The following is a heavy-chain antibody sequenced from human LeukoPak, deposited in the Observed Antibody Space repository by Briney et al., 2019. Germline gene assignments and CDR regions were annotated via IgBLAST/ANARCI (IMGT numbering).Heavy chain of an antibody. Sequence: SETLSLTCSVSGGSVSDSSWSWIRQPAGKGLEWIGRIFGSGGSNYNPSLKSRVTMSVDTSKNQFSLKLTSLTAADTALYFCAQGAYSFGKKHTYYYIEVWGKGTTVTVSS. CDR1: GGSVSDSS. J-gene: IGHJ6*03. V-gene: IGHV4-4*07. D-gene: IGHD6-13*01. CDR2: IFGSGGS. CDR3: AQGAYSFGKKHTYYYIEV.